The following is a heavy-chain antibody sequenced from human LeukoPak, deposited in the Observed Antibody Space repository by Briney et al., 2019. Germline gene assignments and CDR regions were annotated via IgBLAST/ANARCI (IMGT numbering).Heavy chain of an antibody. CDR2: IKQDGSEK. J-gene: IGHJ6*02. D-gene: IGHD3-22*01. V-gene: IGHV3-7*01. Sequence: GGSLRLTCAASGFTFSNYWMTWVRQAPGKGLEWVANIKQDGSEKYYVDSVKGRFTISRDNAKNSLYLQMNSLRAEDTAVYYCARSETTYYYDSSVYFYYYYGMDVWGQGTTVTVSS. CDR1: GFTFSNYW. CDR3: ARSETTYYYDSSVYFYYYYGMDV.